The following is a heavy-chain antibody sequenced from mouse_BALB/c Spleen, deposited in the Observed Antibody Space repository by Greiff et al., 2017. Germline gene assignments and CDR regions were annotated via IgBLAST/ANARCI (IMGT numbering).Heavy chain of an antibody. CDR1: GYAFTNYL. Sequence: QVQLQQSGAELVRPGTSVKVSCKASGYAFTNYLIEWVKQRPGQGLEWIGVINPGSGGTNYNEKFKGKATLTADKSSSTAYMQLSSLTSEDTAVYYCTSYYRYGFAYWGQGTLVTVSA. D-gene: IGHD2-14*01. CDR3: TSYYRYGFAY. V-gene: IGHV1-54*01. J-gene: IGHJ3*01. CDR2: INPGSGGT.